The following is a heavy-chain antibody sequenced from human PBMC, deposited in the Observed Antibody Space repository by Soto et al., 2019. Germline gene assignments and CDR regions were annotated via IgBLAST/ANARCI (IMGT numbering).Heavy chain of an antibody. CDR1: GGSISRSSYY. J-gene: IGHJ5*02. D-gene: IGHD3-10*01. CDR3: ARQYRYYYGSGSTLNWFDP. CDR2: IYYSGST. V-gene: IGHV4-39*01. Sequence: SETLSLTCTVSGGSISRSSYYWGWIRQPPGKGLEWIGSIYYSGSTYYNPSLKSRVTISVDTSKNQFSLKLSSVTAADTAVYYCARQYRYYYGSGSTLNWFDPWGQGTLVTVSS.